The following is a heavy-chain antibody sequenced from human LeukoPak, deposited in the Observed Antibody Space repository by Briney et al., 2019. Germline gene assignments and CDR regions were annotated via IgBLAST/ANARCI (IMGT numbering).Heavy chain of an antibody. D-gene: IGHD2-2*01. V-gene: IGHV3-30*18. CDR1: GFTFSSYG. CDR2: ISYDGSNK. J-gene: IGHJ5*02. Sequence: GGSLRLSCAASGFTFSSYGMHWVRQAPGKGLEWVAVISYDGSNKYYADSVKGRFTISRDNSKNTLYLQMNSLRAEDTAVYYCAKDTPAAIGWYDPWGQGTLVTVSS. CDR3: AKDTPAAIGWYDP.